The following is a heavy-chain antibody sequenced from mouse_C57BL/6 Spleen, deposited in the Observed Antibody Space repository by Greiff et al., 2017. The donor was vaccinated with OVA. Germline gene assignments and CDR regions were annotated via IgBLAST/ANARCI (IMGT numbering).Heavy chain of an antibody. CDR2: IWSGGST. Sequence: VMLVESGPGLVQPSQSLSITCTVSGFSLTSYGVHWVRQSPGKGLEWLGVIWSGGSTDYNAAFISRLSISKDNSKSQVFFKMNSLQADDTAIYYCARGLRDAMDYWGQGTSVTVSS. V-gene: IGHV2-2*01. CDR1: GFSLTSYG. D-gene: IGHD2-2*01. CDR3: ARGLRDAMDY. J-gene: IGHJ4*01.